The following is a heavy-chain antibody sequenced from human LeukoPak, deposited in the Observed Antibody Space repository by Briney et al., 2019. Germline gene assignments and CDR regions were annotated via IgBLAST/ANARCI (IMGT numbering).Heavy chain of an antibody. J-gene: IGHJ4*02. CDR1: GFTFSSYSM. CDR3: AGLVGRYSSGLYYYYFDY. D-gene: IGHD3-22*01. CDR2: MCLSGTT. V-gene: IGHV4-4*02. Sequence: GSLRLSCAASGFTFSSYSMNWVRQNPGKGLEWIGEMCLSGTTHSNPSVKSRVTISIDKSKNQFFLNLSSVTAADTAVYYCAGLVGRYSSGLYYYYFDYWGQGTLVTVSS.